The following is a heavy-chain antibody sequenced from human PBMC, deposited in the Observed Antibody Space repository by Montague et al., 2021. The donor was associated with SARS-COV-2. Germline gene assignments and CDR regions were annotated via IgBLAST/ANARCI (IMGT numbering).Heavy chain of an antibody. D-gene: IGHD3-3*02. Sequence: CAISGDSVSSTSASWNWIRQSPSRGLEWLGRKYYRSWWRSQYPGSLESRITISGDTSKNQFSLQLNSVTPEDTAVYYCASAFYGDHWAFDVWGQGTMVTVSS. CDR2: KYYRSWWRS. J-gene: IGHJ3*01. V-gene: IGHV6-1*01. CDR3: ASAFYGDHWAFDV. CDR1: GDSVSSTSAS.